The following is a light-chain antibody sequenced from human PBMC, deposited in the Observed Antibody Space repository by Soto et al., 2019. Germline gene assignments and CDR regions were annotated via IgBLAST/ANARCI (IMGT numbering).Light chain of an antibody. V-gene: IGKV1-27*01. CDR2: AAS. Sequence: DIQMTQSPSSLSASVGDRVTITCRASQGISKYLAWYQQKPGKVPTLLIYAASTLQSGVPSRFSGSGSGTEFTLTISRLQPEDVATYYCQKYNSAPWTFGQGTKVEIK. CDR1: QGISKY. CDR3: QKYNSAPWT. J-gene: IGKJ1*01.